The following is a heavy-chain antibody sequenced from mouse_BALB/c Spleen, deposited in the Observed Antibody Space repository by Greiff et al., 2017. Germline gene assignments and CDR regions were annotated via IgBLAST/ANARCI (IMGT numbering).Heavy chain of an antibody. V-gene: IGHV10-1*02. D-gene: IGHD2-10*02. J-gene: IGHJ3*01. CDR1: GFTFNTYA. CDR3: AYGAWFAY. CDR2: IRSKSNNYAT. Sequence: DVMLVESGGGLVQPKGSLKLSCAASGFTFNTYAMNWVRQAPGKGLEWVARIRSKSNNYATYYADSVKDRFTISRDDSQSMLYLQMNNLKTEDTAMYYCAYGAWFAYWGQGTLVTVSA.